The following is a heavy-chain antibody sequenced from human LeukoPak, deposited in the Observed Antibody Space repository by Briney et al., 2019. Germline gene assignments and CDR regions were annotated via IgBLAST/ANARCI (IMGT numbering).Heavy chain of an antibody. J-gene: IGHJ5*02. CDR1: GFIFSDYY. Sequence: GGSLRLSCAASGFIFSDYYMSWIRQAPGKGLEWVSYISSSGSTIDYADSVKGRFTISRDNAKKSLYLQMNSLRAEDTAVYYCAKDRQARITMVRGVYNWFDPWGQGTLVTVSS. CDR2: ISSSGSTI. V-gene: IGHV3-11*04. D-gene: IGHD3-10*01. CDR3: AKDRQARITMVRGVYNWFDP.